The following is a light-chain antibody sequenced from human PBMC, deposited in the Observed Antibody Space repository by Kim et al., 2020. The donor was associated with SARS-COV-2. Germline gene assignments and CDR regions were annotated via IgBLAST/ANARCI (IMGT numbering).Light chain of an antibody. CDR2: GAS. Sequence: LSLSPGEGAALSCRASQSITTSYLAWYQQRPGQAPRLLIYGASIRATGIPDRFSGSGSGTDFSLTISNLEPEDFAMYYCQHYGPSRTFGQGTRVDI. V-gene: IGKV3-20*01. J-gene: IGKJ1*01. CDR3: QHYGPSRT. CDR1: QSITTSY.